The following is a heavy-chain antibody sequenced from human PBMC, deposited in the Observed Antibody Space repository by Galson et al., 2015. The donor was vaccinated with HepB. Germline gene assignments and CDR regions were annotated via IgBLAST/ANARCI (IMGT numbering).Heavy chain of an antibody. J-gene: IGHJ3*02. Sequence: SVKVSCKASGGTFSSYAFSWVRQAPGQGLEWMGGIIPILEIAKYAQKFQGRVTITADKSTSTAYMELSSLRSEDTAVYYCAREEGEWEYSSSMDAFDIWGQGTMVTVSS. CDR1: GGTFSSYA. CDR3: AREEGEWEYSSSMDAFDI. CDR2: IIPILEIA. D-gene: IGHD6-6*01. V-gene: IGHV1-69*10.